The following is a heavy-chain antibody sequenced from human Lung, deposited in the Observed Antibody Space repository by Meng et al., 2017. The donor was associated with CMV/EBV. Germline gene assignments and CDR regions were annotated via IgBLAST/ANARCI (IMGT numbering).Heavy chain of an antibody. CDR1: GFTFSGYS. J-gene: IGHJ4*02. V-gene: IGHV3-21*01. Sequence: GGSLRLXCVASGFTFSGYSMNWVRQTPGKGLEWVSSITSRSSNTYYSDSVKGRFTISRDNAKNSLYLQMNSLRDEDTAVYYCARDQIRGVVRARPRGPGDLWGQGTLVTVSS. CDR3: ARDQIRGVVRARPRGPGDL. D-gene: IGHD1-26*01. CDR2: ITSRSSNT.